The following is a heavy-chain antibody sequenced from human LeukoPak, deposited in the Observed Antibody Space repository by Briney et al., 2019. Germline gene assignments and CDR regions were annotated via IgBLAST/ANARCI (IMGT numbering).Heavy chain of an antibody. CDR2: IYYSGST. D-gene: IGHD4-17*01. V-gene: IGHV4-59*01. Sequence: SETLSLTCTVSGGSISSYYWSWLRQPPGKGLEWIGYIYYSGSTNYNPSLKSRVTISVDTSKNQFSLKLSSVTAADTAVYYCARAPYGDAFDIWGQGTMVTVSS. J-gene: IGHJ3*02. CDR1: GGSISSYY. CDR3: ARAPYGDAFDI.